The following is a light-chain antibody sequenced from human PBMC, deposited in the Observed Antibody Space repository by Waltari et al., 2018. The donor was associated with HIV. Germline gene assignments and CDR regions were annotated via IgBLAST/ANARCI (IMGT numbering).Light chain of an antibody. J-gene: IGLJ1*01. CDR2: DVS. V-gene: IGLV2-11*01. CDR1: SSYVGGYNY. CDR3: CSYAGSYTYV. Sequence: QSALTPPRSVSGSPGQSVTISCTGTSSYVGGYNYVSWYQQHPGKAPKLMIYDVSKRPSGVPDRFSGSKSGNTASLTISGLQAEDEADYYCCSYAGSYTYVFGTGTKVTVL.